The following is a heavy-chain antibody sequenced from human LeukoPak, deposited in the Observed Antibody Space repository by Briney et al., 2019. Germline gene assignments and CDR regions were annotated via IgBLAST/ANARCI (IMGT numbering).Heavy chain of an antibody. CDR3: ASPLLDYYDSSGYYSQIDY. CDR2: ISYDGSHE. Sequence: AGRSLRLSCAASGFTFSSYGMHWVRQAPGKGLEWVAVISYDGSHECYADSVKGRFTISRDSSKSTLYMQMNSLRAEDTAVYYCASPLLDYYDSSGYYSQIDYWGQGTLVTVSS. D-gene: IGHD3-22*01. J-gene: IGHJ4*02. V-gene: IGHV3-30*03. CDR1: GFTFSSYG.